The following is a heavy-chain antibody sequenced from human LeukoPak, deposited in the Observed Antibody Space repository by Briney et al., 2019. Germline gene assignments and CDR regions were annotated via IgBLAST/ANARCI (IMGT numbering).Heavy chain of an antibody. CDR1: GGSISSSSYY. CDR3: ARARIRRQPTPYYYMDV. V-gene: IGHV4-39*07. D-gene: IGHD3-16*01. Sequence: PSETLSLTCTVSGGSISSSSYYWGWIRQPPGKGLEWIGSIYYSGGTYYNPSLKSRVTISVDTSKNQFSLKLSSVTAVDTAVYYCARARIRRQPTPYYYMDVWGKGTTVTVSS. CDR2: IYYSGGT. J-gene: IGHJ6*03.